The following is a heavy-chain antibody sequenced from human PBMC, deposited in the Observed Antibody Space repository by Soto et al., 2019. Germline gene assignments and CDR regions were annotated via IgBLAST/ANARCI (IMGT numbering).Heavy chain of an antibody. V-gene: IGHV4-31*03. J-gene: IGHJ6*02. Sequence: QVQLQESGPGLVKASQTLSLTCTVSGGSISSGGYYWSWIRQHPGKGLEWIGNIYYSGRTYYNPSLKSRVTISEDTSKNQFSLKLSSVTAADTAVYYCARILDSTREMDVWGQGTTVTVSS. CDR1: GGSISSGGYY. CDR3: ARILDSTREMDV. CDR2: IYYSGRT.